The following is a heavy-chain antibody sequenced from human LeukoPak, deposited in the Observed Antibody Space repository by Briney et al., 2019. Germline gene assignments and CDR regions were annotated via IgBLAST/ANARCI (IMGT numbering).Heavy chain of an antibody. CDR1: GYTFSNYD. Sequence: ASVKVSCKASGYTFSNYDINWVRQAPGQGLEWMGWMNPNSGNTGYAQKFQGRVTMTRDTTISTAYMELYSLRSEDTAVYYCARGLRAGFIEEVTSVWGQGTLVTVSS. V-gene: IGHV1-8*01. D-gene: IGHD3-16*01. J-gene: IGHJ4*02. CDR3: ARGLRAGFIEEVTSV. CDR2: MNPNSGNT.